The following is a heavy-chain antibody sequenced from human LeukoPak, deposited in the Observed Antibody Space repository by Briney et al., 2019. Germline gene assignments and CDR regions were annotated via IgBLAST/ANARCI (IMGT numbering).Heavy chain of an antibody. CDR2: IYYSGST. CDR1: GGSISSYY. CDR3: ARSHSSGRYEGFDI. Sequence: SETLSLTCTVSGGSISSYYWSWIRQPPGKGLEWIGYIYYSGSTNYNPSLKSRVTISVDTSKNQFSLKLSSVTAADTAVYYCARSHSSGRYEGFDIWGQGTMVTVSS. J-gene: IGHJ3*02. D-gene: IGHD6-19*01. V-gene: IGHV4-59*01.